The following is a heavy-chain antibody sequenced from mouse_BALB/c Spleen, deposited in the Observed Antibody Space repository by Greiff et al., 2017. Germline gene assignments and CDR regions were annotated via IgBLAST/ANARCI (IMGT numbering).Heavy chain of an antibody. CDR1: GFTFSSYT. J-gene: IGHJ4*01. CDR3: ARSYRYDAMDY. CDR2: ISNGGGST. D-gene: IGHD2-14*01. V-gene: IGHV5-12-2*01. Sequence: EVQRVESGGGLVQPGGSLKLSCAASGFTFSSYTMSWVRQTPEKRLEWVAYISNGGGSTYYPDTVKGRFTISRDNAKNTLYLQMSSLKSEDTAMYYCARSYRYDAMDYWGQGTSVTVSS.